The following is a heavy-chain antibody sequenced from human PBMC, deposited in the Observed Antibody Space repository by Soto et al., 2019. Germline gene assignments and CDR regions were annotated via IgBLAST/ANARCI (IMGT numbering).Heavy chain of an antibody. CDR3: ASLVDSSGYYYYFDY. D-gene: IGHD3-22*01. Sequence: XGSLGLSCAASGFTFSNYSMNWVRQAPGKGLEWVSSISSSSSYIYYADSVKGRFTISRDNAKNSLYLQMNSLRAEDTAVYYCASLVDSSGYYYYFDYWGQGTLVTVSS. CDR2: ISSSSSYI. J-gene: IGHJ4*02. CDR1: GFTFSNYS. V-gene: IGHV3-21*01.